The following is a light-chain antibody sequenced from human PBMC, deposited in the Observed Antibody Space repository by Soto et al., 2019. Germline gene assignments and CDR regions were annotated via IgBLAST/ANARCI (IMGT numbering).Light chain of an antibody. CDR2: GAS. J-gene: IGKJ4*01. Sequence: EIVLTQSPGTLSLSPGERATLSCRASQSVSSGYLAWYQQKPGQAPGLLIYGASSRATGIPDRFGGSGSGTDFTLTISRLEPEDFAVYYCQQYGSSPLTFGGGTKVEIK. V-gene: IGKV3-20*01. CDR3: QQYGSSPLT. CDR1: QSVSSGY.